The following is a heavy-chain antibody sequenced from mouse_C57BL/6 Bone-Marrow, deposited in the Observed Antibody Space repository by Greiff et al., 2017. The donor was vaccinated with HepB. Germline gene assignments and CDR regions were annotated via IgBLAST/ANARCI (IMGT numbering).Heavy chain of an antibody. CDR3: ARWGYGSSYGFAY. Sequence: VQLQQSGAELVKPGASVKMSCKASGYTFTSYWITWVKQRPGQGLEWIGDIYPGSGSTNYNEKFKSKATLTVDTSSSTAYMQLSSLTSEDSAVYYCARWGYGSSYGFAYWGQGTLVTVSA. D-gene: IGHD1-1*01. V-gene: IGHV1-55*01. J-gene: IGHJ3*01. CDR1: GYTFTSYW. CDR2: IYPGSGST.